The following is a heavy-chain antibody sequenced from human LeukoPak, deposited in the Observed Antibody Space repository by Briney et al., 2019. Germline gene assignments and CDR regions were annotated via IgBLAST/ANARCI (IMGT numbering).Heavy chain of an antibody. CDR3: AREGIFGVVFAFDI. CDR1: GGSISSGGYY. CDR2: IYYSGST. D-gene: IGHD3-3*01. Sequence: PSQTLSLTCTVSGGSISSGGYYWSWIRQHPGKGLEWIGYIYYSGSTYYNPSLKSRVTISVDTSKNQFSLKLSSVTAADTAVYYCAREGIFGVVFAFDIWGQGTMVTVSS. J-gene: IGHJ3*02. V-gene: IGHV4-31*03.